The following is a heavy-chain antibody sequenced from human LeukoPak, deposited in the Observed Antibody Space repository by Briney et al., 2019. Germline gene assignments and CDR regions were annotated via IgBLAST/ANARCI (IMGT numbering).Heavy chain of an antibody. CDR1: GGTFSSYA. CDR3: ASMGGVYYYYAMDV. J-gene: IGHJ6*02. V-gene: IGHV1-69*04. Sequence: SVKVSCKASGGTFSSYAISWVRQAPGQGLEWMGRIIPILGIANYAQKFQGRVTITADKSTSTAYMELSSLRSEDTAVYYCASMGGVYYYYAMDVWGQGTTVTVSS. D-gene: IGHD1-26*01. CDR2: IIPILGIA.